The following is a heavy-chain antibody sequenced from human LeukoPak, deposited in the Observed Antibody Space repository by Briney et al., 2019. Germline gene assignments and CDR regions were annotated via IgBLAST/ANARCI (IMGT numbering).Heavy chain of an antibody. V-gene: IGHV3-7*03. D-gene: IGHD1-26*01. J-gene: IGHJ3*02. CDR3: ARDPYRFAFDI. CDR1: GFTFSTSW. Sequence: GGSLRLSCAASGFTFSTSWMNWVRQAPGKGLEWVANIKQDGSEKYYVDSVKGRFTISRDNAKNSLYLQMNSLRAEDTAVYYCARDPYRFAFDIWGQGTVVLVSS. CDR2: IKQDGSEK.